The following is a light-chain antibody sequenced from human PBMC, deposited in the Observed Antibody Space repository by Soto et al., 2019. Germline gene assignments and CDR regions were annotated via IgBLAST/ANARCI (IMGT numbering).Light chain of an antibody. CDR1: QIVDSRY. CDR2: GTT. J-gene: IGKJ5*01. Sequence: EIVLTQAPGTLSLSAGERATLSCRVSQIVDSRYLAWYQQKLGQAPRLLIYGTTNRATGIPDRFSGSGSGTDFTLNISRLEPEDFAVYYCQQRSNWPITFGQGTRLEI. CDR3: QQRSNWPIT. V-gene: IGKV3D-20*02.